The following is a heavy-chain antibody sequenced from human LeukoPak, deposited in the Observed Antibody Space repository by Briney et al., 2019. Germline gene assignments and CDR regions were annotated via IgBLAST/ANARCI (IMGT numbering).Heavy chain of an antibody. J-gene: IGHJ4*02. CDR2: IKQDGSEK. D-gene: IGHD3-10*01. CDR3: AREDGSGSYRAARGG. CDR1: TFTFGDYY. Sequence: GGSLRLSCAASTFTFGDYYMSWIRQAPGKGLEWVANIKQDGSEKYYVDSVKGRFTISRDNAKNSLYLQMNSLRAEDTAVYYCAREDGSGSYRAARGGWGQGTLVTVSS. V-gene: IGHV3-7*01.